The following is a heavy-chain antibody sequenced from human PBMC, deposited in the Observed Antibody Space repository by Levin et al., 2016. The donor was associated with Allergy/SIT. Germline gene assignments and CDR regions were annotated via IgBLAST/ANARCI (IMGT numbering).Heavy chain of an antibody. CDR1: GGSISSGGYY. D-gene: IGHD1-26*01. V-gene: IGHV4-61*08. CDR2: IYYSGST. Sequence: SETLSLTCTVSGGSISSGGYYWSWIRQHPGKGLEWIGYIYYSGSTNYNPSLKSRVTISVDTSKNQFSLKLSSVTAADTAVYYCAKDSIGGSYDYWGQGTLVTVSS. J-gene: IGHJ4*02. CDR3: AKDSIGGSYDY.